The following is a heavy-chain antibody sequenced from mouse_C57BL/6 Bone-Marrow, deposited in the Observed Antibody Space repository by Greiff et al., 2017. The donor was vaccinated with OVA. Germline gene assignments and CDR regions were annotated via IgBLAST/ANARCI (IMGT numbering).Heavy chain of an antibody. J-gene: IGHJ1*03. Sequence: VQLQESGPELVKPGASVKISCKASGYTFTDYYINWVKQRPGQGLGWIGWIFPGSGSTYYNEKFKGKATLTVDKSSSTAYMLLSSLTSEDSAVYFCARWGYYGSSWGYFDVWGTGTTVTVSS. D-gene: IGHD1-1*01. V-gene: IGHV1-75*01. CDR2: IFPGSGST. CDR1: GYTFTDYY. CDR3: ARWGYYGSSWGYFDV.